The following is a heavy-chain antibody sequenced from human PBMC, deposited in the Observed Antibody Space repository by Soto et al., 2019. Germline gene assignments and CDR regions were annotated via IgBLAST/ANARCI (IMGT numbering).Heavy chain of an antibody. V-gene: IGHV4-30-4*01. Sequence: SETLSLTCTVSGGSISSGDYSWSWVRQSPGKGLEWIGHIYNSGITYYNPSLKSRVVISIDTSKNQFSLRLNSLTAADRAVYYCARGLQDTAMHLRGWFDPWGQGTLVTVSS. CDR2: IYNSGIT. CDR1: GGSISSGDYS. D-gene: IGHD5-18*01. CDR3: ARGLQDTAMHLRGWFDP. J-gene: IGHJ5*02.